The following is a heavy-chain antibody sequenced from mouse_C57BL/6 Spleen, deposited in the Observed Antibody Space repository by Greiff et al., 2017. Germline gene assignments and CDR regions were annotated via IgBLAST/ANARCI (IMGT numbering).Heavy chain of an antibody. D-gene: IGHD2-5*01. Sequence: QVQLQQPGAELVKPGASVKLSCKASGYTFTSYWMHWVKQRPGQGLEWIGMIHPNSGSTNYNEKFKSKATLTVDKSSSTAYMQLSSLTSEDSAVDYCARGKDSNYEYFDVWGTGTTVTVSS. J-gene: IGHJ1*03. CDR1: GYTFTSYW. CDR3: ARGKDSNYEYFDV. CDR2: IHPNSGST. V-gene: IGHV1-64*01.